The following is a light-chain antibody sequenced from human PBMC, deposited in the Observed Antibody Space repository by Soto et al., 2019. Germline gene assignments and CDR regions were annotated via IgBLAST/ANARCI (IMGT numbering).Light chain of an antibody. J-gene: IGKJ2*01. CDR3: QQYNSYSPT. CDR2: KAS. V-gene: IGKV1-5*03. CDR1: QSISSW. Sequence: DIQMTQSPSTLSASVGDRVTITCRASQSISSWLAWYQQKPGKAPTFLIYKASSLESGVPSRFSCSGSGTEFTLTISSLQSDYFATYYCQQYNSYSPTFGQGTKLEIK.